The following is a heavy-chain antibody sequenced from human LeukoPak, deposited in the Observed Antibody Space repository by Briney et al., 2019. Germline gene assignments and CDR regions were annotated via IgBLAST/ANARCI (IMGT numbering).Heavy chain of an antibody. CDR3: ASLTVTTGRSGGY. V-gene: IGHV1-69*02. Sequence: SVKVSCKASGGTFSSYTIRWVRQAPGQGLEWMRRIIPILGIANYAQKFQGRVTITADKSTSTAYMELSSLRSEDTAVYYCASLTVTTGRSGGYWGQGTLVTVSS. CDR1: GGTFSSYT. CDR2: IIPILGIA. J-gene: IGHJ4*02. D-gene: IGHD4-11*01.